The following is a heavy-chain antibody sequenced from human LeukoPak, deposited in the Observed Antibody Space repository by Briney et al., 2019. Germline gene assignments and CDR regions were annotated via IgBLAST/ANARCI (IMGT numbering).Heavy chain of an antibody. D-gene: IGHD6-19*01. CDR2: INPSGGST. V-gene: IGHV1-46*01. J-gene: IGHJ4*02. CDR1: GYTFTSYY. CDR3: ARVPSIAVAGTIGNIDY. Sequence: GASVTVSCTASGYTFTSYYMHWVRQAPGQGLEWMGIINPSGGSTSYAQKFQGRVTMTRDTSTSTVYMELSSLRSEDTAVYYCARVPSIAVAGTIGNIDYWGQGTLVTVSS.